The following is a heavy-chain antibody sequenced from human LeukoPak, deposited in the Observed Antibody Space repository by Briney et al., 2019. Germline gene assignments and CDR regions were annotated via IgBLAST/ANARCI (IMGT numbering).Heavy chain of an antibody. CDR3: ARTEPSGTTSH. D-gene: IGHD1-1*01. CDR2: MYYSGST. J-gene: IGHJ4*02. V-gene: IGHV4-59*01. CDR1: GGSISSYY. Sequence: TSETLSLTCTVSGGSISSYYWSWIRQPPGKGLEWIGYMYYSGSTNYSPSLKSRVTISVDTSKNQFSLSLRSMTAADTAVYYCARTEPSGTTSHWGQGTLVTVSS.